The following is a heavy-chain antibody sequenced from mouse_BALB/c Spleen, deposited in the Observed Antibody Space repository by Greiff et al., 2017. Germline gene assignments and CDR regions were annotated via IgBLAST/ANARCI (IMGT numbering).Heavy chain of an antibody. CDR2: INPYNDGT. CDR1: GYTFTSYV. CDR3: ARPQIYYGNYFDY. Sequence: EVQLQQSGPELVKPGASVKMSCKASGYTFTSYVMHWVKQKPGQGLEWIGYINPYNDGTKYNEKFKGKATLTSDKSSSTAYMELSSLTSEDSAVYYCARPQIYYGNYFDYWGQGTTLTVSS. D-gene: IGHD2-1*01. V-gene: IGHV1-14*01. J-gene: IGHJ2*01.